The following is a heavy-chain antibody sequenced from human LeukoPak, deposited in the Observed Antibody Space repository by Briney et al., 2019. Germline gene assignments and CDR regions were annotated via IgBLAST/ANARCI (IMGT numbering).Heavy chain of an antibody. V-gene: IGHV1-2*02. CDR1: GYTFTAYY. Sequence: GASVKVCCKASGYTFTAYYIHWLRQAPGQGLEWMGWINPNSGGTNYAQKFQGRVTMTRDTSISTAYMELSRLRSDDTAVYYCARHINGPSLNWFDPWGQGTLVTVSS. J-gene: IGHJ5*02. CDR2: INPNSGGT. CDR3: ARHINGPSLNWFDP. D-gene: IGHD2-8*01.